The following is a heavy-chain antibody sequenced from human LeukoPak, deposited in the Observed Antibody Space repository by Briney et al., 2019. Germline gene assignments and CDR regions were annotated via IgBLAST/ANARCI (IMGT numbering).Heavy chain of an antibody. V-gene: IGHV3-33*01. CDR3: ARDLDYYGSGSAYYFDY. Sequence: PGGSLRPSCAASGFTFSSYGMHWVRQAPGKGLEWVAVIWYDGSNKYYADSVKGRFTISRDNSKNTLYLQMNSLRAEDTAVYYCARDLDYYGSGSAYYFDYWGQGTLVTVSS. D-gene: IGHD3-10*01. J-gene: IGHJ4*02. CDR2: IWYDGSNK. CDR1: GFTFSSYG.